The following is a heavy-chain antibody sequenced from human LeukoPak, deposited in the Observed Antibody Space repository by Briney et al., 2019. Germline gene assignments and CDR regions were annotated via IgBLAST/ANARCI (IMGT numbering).Heavy chain of an antibody. CDR1: GFTFSDYY. CDR2: ISSSGSTI. V-gene: IGHV3-11*01. D-gene: IGHD3-3*01. Sequence: GGSLRLSCAASGFTFSDYYMSWIRQAPGKGLEWVSYISSSGSTIYYADSVKGRFTISRDNAKNSLYLQVNSLRAEDTAVYYCARDSYYDFWSGLVAYWGQGTLVTVSS. CDR3: ARDSYYDFWSGLVAY. J-gene: IGHJ4*02.